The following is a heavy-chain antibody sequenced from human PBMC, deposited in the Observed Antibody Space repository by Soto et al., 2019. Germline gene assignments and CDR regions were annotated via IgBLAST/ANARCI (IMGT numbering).Heavy chain of an antibody. J-gene: IGHJ6*02. CDR1: ECVYISYG. Sequence: SQRLSGVECECVYISYGLHSVRKFTGKGLEWVAVIWYDGSNKYYADSVKGRFTISRDNSKNTLYLQMNSLRAEDTAVYYCAKDTVGRYGGNSPYYYGMDVWGQGTTVTVS. V-gene: IGHV3-33*06. CDR2: IWYDGSNK. D-gene: IGHD2-21*02. CDR3: AKDTVGRYGGNSPYYYGMDV.